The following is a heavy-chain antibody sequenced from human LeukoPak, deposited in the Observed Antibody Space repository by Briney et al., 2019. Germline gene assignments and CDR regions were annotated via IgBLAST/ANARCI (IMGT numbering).Heavy chain of an antibody. CDR2: IKGDGGSP. D-gene: IGHD3-10*01. CDR3: AMKPDYYGPDY. Sequence: HPGGSLRLSCAASGFTFSNYWKHWVRQAPGKGLVWVSRIKGDGGSPTYADSVKGRFTISRDNAKHTLYLQMNSLRAEDTAVYYCAMKPDYYGPDYWGQGTLVTVSS. J-gene: IGHJ4*02. V-gene: IGHV3-74*01. CDR1: GFTFSNYW.